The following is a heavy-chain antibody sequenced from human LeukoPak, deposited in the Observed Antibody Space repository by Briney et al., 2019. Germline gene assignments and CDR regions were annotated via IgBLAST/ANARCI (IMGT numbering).Heavy chain of an antibody. V-gene: IGHV3-23*01. J-gene: IGHJ2*01. CDR3: AKDLGGGSGCYDL. CDR2: ISGGSGRT. D-gene: IGHD6-19*01. CDR1: GFSFSNFA. Sequence: GGSLRLSCAASGFSFSNFAMSWIRQTTGKEPEWVSVISGGSGRTFYADSVKGRFTISRDNSKNTLYLQMNSLRAEDTAVYYCAKDLGGGSGCYDLWGRGTLVTVSS.